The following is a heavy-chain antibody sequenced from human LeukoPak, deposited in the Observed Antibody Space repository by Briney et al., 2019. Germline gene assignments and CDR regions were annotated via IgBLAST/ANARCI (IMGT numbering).Heavy chain of an antibody. CDR2: ISFSTSTI. Sequence: GGSLRLSCAASGFTFSSYWMSWVRQAPGKGLEWVSYISFSTSTIYYADSVKGRFTISRDNAKNALYLQMNSLRAEDTAMYYCARDTHYYGSGSPAFDIWGQGTMVTVSS. CDR1: GFTFSSYW. V-gene: IGHV3-48*01. J-gene: IGHJ3*02. D-gene: IGHD3-10*01. CDR3: ARDTHYYGSGSPAFDI.